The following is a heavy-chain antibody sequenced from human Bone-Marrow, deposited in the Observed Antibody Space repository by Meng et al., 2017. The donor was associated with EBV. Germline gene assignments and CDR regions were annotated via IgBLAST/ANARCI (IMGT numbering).Heavy chain of an antibody. V-gene: IGHV4-34*01. J-gene: IGHJ2*01. Sequence: QLHLQQRGAGLLKPSETLSPTCAVYGGSFSGYYWSWIRQPPGKGLEWIGEINHSGSTNYSPSLKSRVTISVDTSKNQFSLKLSSVTAADTAVYYCARSAKGYFGLWGRGTLVTVSS. CDR1: GGSFSGYY. CDR2: INHSGST. CDR3: ARSAKGYFGL.